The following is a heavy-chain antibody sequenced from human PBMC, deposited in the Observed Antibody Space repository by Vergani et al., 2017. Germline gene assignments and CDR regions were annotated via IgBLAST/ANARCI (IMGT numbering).Heavy chain of an antibody. CDR3: ARDLWSGYPYWYFAL. CDR1: GFTFSSYS. Sequence: VQLVESGGGVVQPGRSLRLSCAASGFTFSSYSMNWVRQAPGQGLEWVSSISSSSSYIYYADSVKGRFTISRDNANNSLYLQMNSLRAEDTAVYYCARDLWSGYPYWYFALWGRGPLVSVSS. V-gene: IGHV3-21*01. J-gene: IGHJ2*01. D-gene: IGHD3-3*01. CDR2: ISSSSSYI.